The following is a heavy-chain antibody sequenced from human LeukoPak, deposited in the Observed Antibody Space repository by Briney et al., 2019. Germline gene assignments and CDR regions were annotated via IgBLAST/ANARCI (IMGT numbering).Heavy chain of an antibody. CDR3: ARDSEAYRDGYLYYFDY. J-gene: IGHJ4*02. V-gene: IGHV1-2*06. D-gene: IGHD5-24*01. Sequence: ASVKVSCKASGYTFTDYYMHWVRQAPGQGLEWMGRINPNSGGSNYAQEFQGRVTMTRDTSISTAYMELSSLRSEDTAVYYCARDSEAYRDGYLYYFDYWGQGTLVTVSS. CDR2: INPNSGGS. CDR1: GYTFTDYY.